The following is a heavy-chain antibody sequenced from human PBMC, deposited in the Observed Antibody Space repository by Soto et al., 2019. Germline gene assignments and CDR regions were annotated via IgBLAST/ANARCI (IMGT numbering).Heavy chain of an antibody. J-gene: IGHJ5*02. CDR3: ARAPLDSSSSWSGWFDP. Sequence: QVQLQESGPGLVKPSQTLSLTCTVSGGSISSGGYYWSWIRQHPGKGLEWIGYIYYSGSTYYNPSLKSRVTISVDTSMNQFSLKLSSVTAADTAVYYCARAPLDSSSSWSGWFDPWGQGTLVTVSS. CDR2: IYYSGST. D-gene: IGHD6-6*01. V-gene: IGHV4-31*03. CDR1: GGSISSGGYY.